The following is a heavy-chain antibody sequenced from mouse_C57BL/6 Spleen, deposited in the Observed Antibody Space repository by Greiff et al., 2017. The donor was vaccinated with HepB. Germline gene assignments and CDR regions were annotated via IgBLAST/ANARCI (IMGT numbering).Heavy chain of an antibody. J-gene: IGHJ4*01. CDR1: GYTFTSYW. CDR3: SRLKVDAMGY. V-gene: IGHV1-72*01. Sequence: QVQLQQPGAELVKPGASVKLTCKASGYTFTSYWMHWVNQRPGRGLAWIGRIDPNSGGTKYNEKFKSKATLTVDKPSRTAYMQLSSLSSEASTVYYWSRLKVDAMGYWGQGASVTVSS. CDR2: IDPNSGGT.